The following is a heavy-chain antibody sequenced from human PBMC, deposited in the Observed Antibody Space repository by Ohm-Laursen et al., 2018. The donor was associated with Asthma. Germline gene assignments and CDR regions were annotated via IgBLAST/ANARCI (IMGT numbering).Heavy chain of an antibody. V-gene: IGHV1-3*01. CDR1: GYTFTSYA. Sequence: SVKVSCNPSGYTFTSYAMHWVRQAPGQRLEWMGWINAGNGDTKYSQKFQGRVTITRDTSASTAYMELSSLRSEDTAVYYCARGDTVDEVYFDYWGQGTLVTVSS. D-gene: IGHD5-18*01. CDR2: INAGNGDT. J-gene: IGHJ4*02. CDR3: ARGDTVDEVYFDY.